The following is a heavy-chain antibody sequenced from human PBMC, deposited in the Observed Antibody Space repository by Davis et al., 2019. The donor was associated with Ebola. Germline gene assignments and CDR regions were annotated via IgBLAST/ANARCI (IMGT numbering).Heavy chain of an antibody. V-gene: IGHV4-39*01. J-gene: IGHJ2*01. CDR2: IYYSGST. D-gene: IGHD1-26*01. CDR3: ALRRWGLGRWYFDL. Sequence: PSETLSLTCTVSGGSISSSSYYWGWIRQPPGKGLEWIGSIYYSGSTYYNPSLRSRLTISVDTSKNQFSLKLSSVTAADTAVYYCALRRWGLGRWYFDLWGRGTLVTVSS. CDR1: GGSISSSSYY.